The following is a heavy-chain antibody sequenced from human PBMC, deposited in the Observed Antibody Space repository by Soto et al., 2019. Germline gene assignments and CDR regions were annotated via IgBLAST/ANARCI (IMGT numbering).Heavy chain of an antibody. CDR3: ARGVYGSGNYYTGPSAFDI. J-gene: IGHJ3*02. CDR2: TIPVFNTA. Sequence: SVKVSCKASGGTLSDHGVSWLRQAPGQGLELMGGTIPVFNTAKYAQKFQGRVTITADKFTNIAYMELSGLRSEDTAFYYCARGVYGSGNYYTGPSAFDIWGQGTTVTVSS. V-gene: IGHV1-69*06. D-gene: IGHD3-10*01. CDR1: GGTLSDHG.